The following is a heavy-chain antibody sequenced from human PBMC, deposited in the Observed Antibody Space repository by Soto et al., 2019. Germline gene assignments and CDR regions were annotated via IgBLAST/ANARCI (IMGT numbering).Heavy chain of an antibody. CDR3: ARDSQGLPAASPGFYYYGMDV. Sequence: GGSLRLSCAASGFTVSSNYMSWVRQAPGKGLEWVSIIYPTGSTYYADSVQGRFTISRDNSKNTLYLQMNSLRAEDTAVYYCARDSQGLPAASPGFYYYGMDVWGQGTTVTVSS. J-gene: IGHJ6*02. CDR1: GFTVSSNY. D-gene: IGHD2-2*01. V-gene: IGHV3-53*01. CDR2: IYPTGST.